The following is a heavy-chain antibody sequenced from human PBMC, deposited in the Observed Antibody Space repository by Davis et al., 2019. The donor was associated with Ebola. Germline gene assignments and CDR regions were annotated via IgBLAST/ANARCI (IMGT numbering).Heavy chain of an antibody. Sequence: PGGSLRLSCAASGFTFSSYAMSWVRQAPGKGLEWVSAISGSGGSTYYADSVKGRFTISRDNSKKKLYLQMNSLRAEDTAVYYCAIRQMVVAGFDYWGQGTLITVSS. CDR1: GFTFSSYA. V-gene: IGHV3-23*01. D-gene: IGHD2-15*01. CDR2: ISGSGGST. CDR3: AIRQMVVAGFDY. J-gene: IGHJ4*02.